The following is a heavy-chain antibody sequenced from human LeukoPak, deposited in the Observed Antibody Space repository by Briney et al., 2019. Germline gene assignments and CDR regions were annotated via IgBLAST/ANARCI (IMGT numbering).Heavy chain of an antibody. J-gene: IGHJ4*02. V-gene: IGHV3-48*01. CDR1: GFTFSTYK. CDR2: ISSGSNTI. CDR3: ARVTSGLIGVLTLDY. Sequence: GGSLRLSCAASGFTFSTYKMNWVRQAPGKGLEWVSHISSGSNTIYYADSVKGRFTISRDNAKNSLYLQINSLRAEDTAVYYCARVTSGLIGVLTLDYWGQGTLVTVSS. D-gene: IGHD3-3*01.